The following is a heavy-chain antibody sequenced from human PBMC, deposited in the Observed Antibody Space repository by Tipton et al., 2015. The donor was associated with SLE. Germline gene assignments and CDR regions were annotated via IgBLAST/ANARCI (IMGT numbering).Heavy chain of an antibody. Sequence: TLSLTCAVYGGSFSGYYWSWIRQPPGKGLEWIGEINHSGSTNYNPSLKSRVTTSVDTSKNQFSLKLSSVTAADTAVYYCARQGNGGQWLDRDWFDPWGQGTLVTVSS. CDR1: GGSFSGYY. CDR3: ARQGNGGQWLDRDWFDP. J-gene: IGHJ5*02. V-gene: IGHV4-34*01. CDR2: INHSGST. D-gene: IGHD6-19*01.